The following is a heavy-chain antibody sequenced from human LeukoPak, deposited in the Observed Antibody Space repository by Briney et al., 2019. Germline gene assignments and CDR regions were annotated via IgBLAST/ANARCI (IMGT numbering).Heavy chain of an antibody. CDR2: ISGSGRST. Sequence: GGSLRLSCAASGFTFSNYAMTWVRQAPGKGMKWVSTISGSGRSTYYADSVKGRFTISRDNSKNTLYVQMNSLRAEDTAIYYCAKDQHFQDDAFDIWGQGTMVTVSS. CDR3: AKDQHFQDDAFDI. D-gene: IGHD2/OR15-2a*01. V-gene: IGHV3-23*01. J-gene: IGHJ3*02. CDR1: GFTFSNYA.